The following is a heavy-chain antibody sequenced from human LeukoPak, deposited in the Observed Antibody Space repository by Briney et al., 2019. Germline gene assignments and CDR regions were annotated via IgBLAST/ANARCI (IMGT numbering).Heavy chain of an antibody. J-gene: IGHJ4*02. CDR1: GGSFSGYY. CDR2: INHSGST. D-gene: IGHD1-26*01. CDR3: ARAGASAY. V-gene: IGHV4-34*01. Sequence: SETLSLSCAVYGGSFSGYYWSWIRQPPGKGLEWIGEINHSGSTNYNPSLKSRLTISVNTSKNQFSLKQSSVTAADTAVYYCARAGASAYWGQGTLVTVSS.